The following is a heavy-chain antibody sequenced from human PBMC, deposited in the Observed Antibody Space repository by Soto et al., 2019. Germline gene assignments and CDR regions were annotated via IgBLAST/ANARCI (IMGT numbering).Heavy chain of an antibody. CDR2: IYPGDSDT. CDR1: GYSFTSYG. Sequence: GESLKISCKGSGYSFTSYGIGWVRLMPGKGLEWMGIIYPGDSDTRYSPAFQGQVTISADKAISTAYLQWSSRKASYSAMYYCARAGGRRVIDSGMHVWGKGTRV. D-gene: IGHD3-10*01. CDR3: ARAGGRRVIDSGMHV. J-gene: IGHJ6*01. V-gene: IGHV5-51*01.